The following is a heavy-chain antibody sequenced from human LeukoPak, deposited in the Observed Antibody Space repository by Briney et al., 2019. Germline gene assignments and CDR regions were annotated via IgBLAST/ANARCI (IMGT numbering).Heavy chain of an antibody. D-gene: IGHD3-22*01. CDR1: GGSISSSSYY. J-gene: IGHJ4*02. CDR2: IYYSRST. V-gene: IGHV4-61*01. Sequence: SETLSLTCTVSGGSISSSSYYWRWIRQPPGRGLEWIVYIYYSRSTNYNPSLKSRVTISVDTSKNQFSLKLSSVPAADTAVYYCARDRSYDSSGYYSVPGTFDYWGQGTLVTVSS. CDR3: ARDRSYDSSGYYSVPGTFDY.